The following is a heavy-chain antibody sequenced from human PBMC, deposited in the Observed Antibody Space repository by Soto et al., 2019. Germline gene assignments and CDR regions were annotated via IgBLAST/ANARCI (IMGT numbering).Heavy chain of an antibody. V-gene: IGHV3-23*01. CDR3: AKDFGYCSGGSCRIFDY. CDR2: ISGSGGST. CDR1: GFTFSSYA. D-gene: IGHD2-15*01. J-gene: IGHJ4*02. Sequence: GGSLRLSCAASGFTFSSYAMSWVRQDPGKGLEWVSAISGSGGSTYYADSVKGRFTISRDNSKNTLYLQMNSLRAEDTAVYYCAKDFGYCSGGSCRIFDYWGQGTLVTVSS.